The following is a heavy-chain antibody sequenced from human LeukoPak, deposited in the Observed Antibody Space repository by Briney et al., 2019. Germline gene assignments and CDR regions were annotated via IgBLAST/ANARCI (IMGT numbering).Heavy chain of an antibody. D-gene: IGHD1-7*01. CDR1: GFTLSSYS. V-gene: IGHV3-21*01. CDR2: ISSSSSYI. CDR3: AVGAGYNWNYGHYYYMDV. Sequence: GGSLRLSCAASGFTLSSYSINWVRQAPGKGLEWVSSISSSSSYIYYADSVKGRFTISRDNAKNSLYLQMNSLRAEDTAVYYCAVGAGYNWNYGHYYYMDVWGKGTTVTVSS. J-gene: IGHJ6*03.